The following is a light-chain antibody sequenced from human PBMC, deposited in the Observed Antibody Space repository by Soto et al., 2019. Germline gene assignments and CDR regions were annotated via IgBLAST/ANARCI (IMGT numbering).Light chain of an antibody. J-gene: IGLJ1*01. CDR2: EVN. CDR3: SSFTRSSTYV. Sequence: QSVLTQPAAVSGSPGQSSSISCTGTSSDVGAYNFVSWYQQYPGKAPNVMIYEVNNRPSGVSNSFYGSKYGNTASLTISGLQAEAEADYYCSSFTRSSTYVFGSGTKVPVL. V-gene: IGLV2-14*01. CDR1: SSDVGAYNF.